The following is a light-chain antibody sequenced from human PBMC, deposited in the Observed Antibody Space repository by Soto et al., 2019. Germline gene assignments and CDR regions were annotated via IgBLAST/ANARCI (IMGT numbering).Light chain of an antibody. CDR3: LQHNGFPRT. CDR2: GAS. CDR1: QSVSNNY. V-gene: IGKV3-20*01. Sequence: EIVLTQSPGTLSLSPGERATLSCRASQSVSNNYLAWYQQKPGQAPRLLIYGASNRATGIPDRFSGSGSGTDFTLTISSLQPEDFATYYCLQHNGFPRTFGQGTKVDIK. J-gene: IGKJ1*01.